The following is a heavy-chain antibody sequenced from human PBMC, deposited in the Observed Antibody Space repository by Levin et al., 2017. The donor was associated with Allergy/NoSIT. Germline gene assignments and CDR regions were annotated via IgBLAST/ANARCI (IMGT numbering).Heavy chain of an antibody. Sequence: GASVKVSREAAGYTFTDHYIHWVRQAPGQGLEWMGWVNYNTGDTHYAQKFQDRVTMTRDTSITTAYIEVYSLRFDDTALYFCARNDYGDYVQNFDYWGQGTLVTVSS. CDR1: GYTFTDHY. V-gene: IGHV1-2*02. D-gene: IGHD4-17*01. CDR3: ARNDYGDYVQNFDY. J-gene: IGHJ4*02. CDR2: VNYNTGDT.